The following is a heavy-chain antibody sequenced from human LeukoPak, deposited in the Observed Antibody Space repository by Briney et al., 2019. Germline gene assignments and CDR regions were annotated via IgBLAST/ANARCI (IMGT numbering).Heavy chain of an antibody. J-gene: IGHJ5*02. CDR1: GGTFRSHI. CDR3: TRVNLRGSQYNWFDP. Sequence: SVKVSCKTSGGTFRSHILSWVRQAPGQGLEWMGKITPIIDSAKYSQKFRDRLTITGDSSTGTAYMELSSLTPEDTALYYCTRVNLRGSQYNWFDPWGQGTLVIVSS. CDR2: ITPIIDSA. V-gene: IGHV1-69*08. D-gene: IGHD1-26*01.